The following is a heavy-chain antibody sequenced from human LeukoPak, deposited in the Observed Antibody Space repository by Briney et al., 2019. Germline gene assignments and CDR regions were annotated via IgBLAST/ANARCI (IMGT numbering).Heavy chain of an antibody. D-gene: IGHD5-12*01. J-gene: IGHJ6*03. CDR2: IKQDGSEK. V-gene: IGHV3-7*01. Sequence: GGSLRLSCAAPGFTFSSYWMSWVRQAPGKGLEWVANIKQDGSEKYYVDSVKGRFTISRDNAKNSLYLQMNSLRAEDTAVYYCARGSGYGYYYYMDVWGKGTTVTISS. CDR3: ARGSGYGYYYYMDV. CDR1: GFTFSSYW.